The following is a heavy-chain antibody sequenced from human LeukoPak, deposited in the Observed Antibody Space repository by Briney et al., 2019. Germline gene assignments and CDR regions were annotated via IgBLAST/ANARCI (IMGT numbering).Heavy chain of an antibody. CDR2: IYYSGST. Sequence: TETLSLTCTVSGGSINNYYWSWIRQPPGKGLEWIGYIYYSGSTNYNPSLKSRVTISVDTSMNQFSLKLSSVTAADTAVYYCARAHSIAVAADTLDYWGQGTLVTVSS. CDR1: GGSINNYY. J-gene: IGHJ4*02. V-gene: IGHV4-59*01. CDR3: ARAHSIAVAADTLDY. D-gene: IGHD6-19*01.